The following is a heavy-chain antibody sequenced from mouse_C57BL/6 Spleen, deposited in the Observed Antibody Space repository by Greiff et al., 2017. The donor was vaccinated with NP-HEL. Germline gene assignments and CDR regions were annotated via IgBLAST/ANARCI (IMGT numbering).Heavy chain of an antibody. Sequence: EVRLVESGGGLVKPGGSLKLSCAASGFTFSSYTMSWVRQTPEKRLEWVATISGGGGNTYYPDSVKGRFTISRDNAKNTLYLQMSSLRSEDTALYYCERRDYYGSTSYWYFDVWGTGTTVTVSS. CDR3: ERRDYYGSTSYWYFDV. CDR1: GFTFSSYT. J-gene: IGHJ1*03. CDR2: ISGGGGNT. V-gene: IGHV5-9*01. D-gene: IGHD1-1*01.